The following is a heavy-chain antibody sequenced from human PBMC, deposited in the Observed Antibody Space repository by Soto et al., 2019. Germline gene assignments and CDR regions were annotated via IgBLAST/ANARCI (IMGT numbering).Heavy chain of an antibody. Sequence: LRLSCAASGFTFSNYGMSWVRQAPGKGLEWVSLINSAGRTYYADSVKGRFTISRDNSKNTLYLQMNTLRAEDTAVYYCAKRIALSNYYFDYWGQGTLVTVSS. CDR3: AKRIALSNYYFDY. CDR2: INSAGRT. CDR1: GFTFSNYG. D-gene: IGHD3-16*02. J-gene: IGHJ4*02. V-gene: IGHV3-23*01.